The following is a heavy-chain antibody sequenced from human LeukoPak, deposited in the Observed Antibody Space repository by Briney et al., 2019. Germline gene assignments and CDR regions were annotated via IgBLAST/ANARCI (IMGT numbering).Heavy chain of an antibody. V-gene: IGHV1-69*04. J-gene: IGHJ4*02. CDR1: GGTFSSYA. CDR2: IIPILGIA. CDR3: ARDYGYSSGIDY. D-gene: IGHD6-19*01. Sequence: WASVKVSCKASGGTFSSYAISWERQAPGQGLEWMGRIIPILGIANYAQKFQGRVTITADKSTSTAYMELSSLRSEDTAVYYCARDYGYSSGIDYWGQGTLVTVSS.